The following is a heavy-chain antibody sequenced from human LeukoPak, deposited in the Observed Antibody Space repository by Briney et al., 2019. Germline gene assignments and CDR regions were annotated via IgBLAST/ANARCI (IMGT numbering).Heavy chain of an antibody. J-gene: IGHJ4*02. CDR1: QFTFSSYG. D-gene: IGHD6-13*01. V-gene: IGHV3-30*18. Sequence: GGSLRLSCAASQFTFSSYGMHWVRQAPGKGLEWVAVISFDGSSKYYTDSVKGRFTISRDNSKNTLYLQMNSLRAEDTAVYYCTKTRPLDSSSWSHGDYWGQGTLVTVSS. CDR2: ISFDGSSK. CDR3: TKTRPLDSSSWSHGDY.